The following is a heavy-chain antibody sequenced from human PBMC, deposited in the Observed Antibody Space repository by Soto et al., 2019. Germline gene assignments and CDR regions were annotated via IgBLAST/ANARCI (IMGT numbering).Heavy chain of an antibody. D-gene: IGHD6-19*01. J-gene: IGHJ4*02. V-gene: IGHV3-64*01. CDR2: INTNGVNT. CDR1: GFTFSGYS. Sequence: EVQLVESGGGLVQPGGSRRLSCAASGFTFSGYSRFWVRQAPGKGLEYVSAINTNGVNTFYAKSVKGRFTISRDNSKNTMYLQMGSLRAEDMAVYYCARGRVEDSSGWATYFDYWGQGTLVTVSS. CDR3: ARGRVEDSSGWATYFDY.